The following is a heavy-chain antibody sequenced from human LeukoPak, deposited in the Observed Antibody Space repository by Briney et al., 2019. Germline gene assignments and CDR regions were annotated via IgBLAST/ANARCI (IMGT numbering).Heavy chain of an antibody. CDR1: GFTVSSNY. V-gene: IGHV3-53*01. CDR2: VYTGGST. J-gene: IGHJ4*02. D-gene: IGHD6-13*01. Sequence: GGSLRLSCAASGFTVSSNYMTWVRQAPGKGLKWVSVVYTGGSTYSADSVKGRFTISRDNSKNTLYLQMNSLRAEDTAVYYCARGLAAAGLYFDYWGQGTLVTVSS. CDR3: ARGLAAAGLYFDY.